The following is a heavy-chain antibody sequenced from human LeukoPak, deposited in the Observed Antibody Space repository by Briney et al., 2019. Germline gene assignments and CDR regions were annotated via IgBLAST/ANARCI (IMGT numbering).Heavy chain of an antibody. J-gene: IGHJ4*02. CDR2: VSYSGST. Sequence: SGTLSLTCTVSGGSISNYYWSWIRQPPGKGLEWIGYVSYSGSTNYNPSLKSRVTISMDTSQNQFSLKLNSVTAADTAVYFCARRANWGFFDYWGQGTLVTVSS. D-gene: IGHD7-27*01. V-gene: IGHV4-59*01. CDR1: GGSISNYY. CDR3: ARRANWGFFDY.